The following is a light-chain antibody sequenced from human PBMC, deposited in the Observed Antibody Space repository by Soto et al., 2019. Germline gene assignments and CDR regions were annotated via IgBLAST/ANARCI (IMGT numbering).Light chain of an antibody. CDR3: SSYTTSSTHWV. V-gene: IGLV2-14*01. J-gene: IGLJ3*02. CDR2: EVS. CDR1: SSDVGGYNY. Sequence: QSALTQPASVSGSPGQSITISCTGTSSDVGGYNYVSWYQQHPGKAPKLMIYEVSNRPSGVSNRFSGSKSGNTASLTISGLQAEDEADYYCSSYTTSSTHWVCSGGTQLTVL.